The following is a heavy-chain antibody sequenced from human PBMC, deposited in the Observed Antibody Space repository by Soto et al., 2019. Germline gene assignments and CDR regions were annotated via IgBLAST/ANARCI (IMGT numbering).Heavy chain of an antibody. V-gene: IGHV1-46*01. CDR3: ARDTYCGGDCHHFDF. D-gene: IGHD2-21*02. Sequence: ASVKVSCKASGYIFTAYSMHWVRQAPGQGLEWMGVVNPSGGSTNYAQKFQGRITMTRDTSTSTVYMELSSLTSEDTAVYYCARDTYCGGDCHHFDFWGQGTLVTVSS. CDR2: VNPSGGST. CDR1: GYIFTAYS. J-gene: IGHJ4*02.